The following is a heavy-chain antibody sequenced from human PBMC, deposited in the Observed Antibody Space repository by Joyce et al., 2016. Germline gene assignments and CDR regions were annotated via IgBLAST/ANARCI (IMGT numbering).Heavy chain of an antibody. Sequence: EVQLVQSGAEVKKPGESLRISCKGSGYSFTSHWISWVRQMPGKGLEWEGRIDPRDSYTDHSPSFEGHVTISVDKTSSAAYLQWSSLRASDTAIYYCARHVTDWFDPWGQGTLVTVSS. CDR1: GYSFTSHW. D-gene: IGHD3-10*02. CDR3: ARHVTDWFDP. CDR2: IDPRDSYT. J-gene: IGHJ5*02. V-gene: IGHV5-10-1*03.